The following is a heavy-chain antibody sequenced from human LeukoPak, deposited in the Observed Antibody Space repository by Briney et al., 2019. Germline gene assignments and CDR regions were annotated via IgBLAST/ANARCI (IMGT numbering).Heavy chain of an antibody. CDR1: GYMISTYG. J-gene: IGHJ4*02. V-gene: IGHV1-18*01. Sequence: ASVKVSCKASGYMISTYGISWVRQAPGQGLGWMGWISTYNDNTNFAQKFQGRVTMTTDTSTSTVYMDLRSLRSDDTAVYYCARNPLWGATAGYYFDYWGQGTLVTVSS. CDR2: ISTYNDNT. CDR3: ARNPLWGATAGYYFDY. D-gene: IGHD6-13*01.